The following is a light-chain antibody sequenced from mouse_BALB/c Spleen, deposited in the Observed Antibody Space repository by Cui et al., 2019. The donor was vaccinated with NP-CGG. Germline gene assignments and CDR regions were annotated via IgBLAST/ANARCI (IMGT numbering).Light chain of an antibody. CDR3: ALWYSNHWV. V-gene: IGLV1*01. CDR1: TGAVTTSNY. Sequence: QAVVTQDSALTTSLVETVTLTCRSSTGAVTTSNYANWVQEKPDHLFTGLIGGTNNRAPGVPARFSGSLIGDKAALTITGAQTEDEAIYFCALWYSNHWVFGGGTKLTVL. J-gene: IGLJ1*01. CDR2: GTN.